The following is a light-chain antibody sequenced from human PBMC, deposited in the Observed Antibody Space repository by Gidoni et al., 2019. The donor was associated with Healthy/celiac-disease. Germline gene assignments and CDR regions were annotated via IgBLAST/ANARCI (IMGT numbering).Light chain of an antibody. CDR2: AAS. CDR3: QQSYSTPRT. CDR1: QSISSY. J-gene: IGKJ3*01. V-gene: IGKV1-39*01. Sequence: DIQMTQSSSSLSASVGDRVTITCRASQSISSYLNWYQQKPGKAPKLLIYAASSLQSGVPSRFSGSGSGTDFTLTISSLQPEDFATYYCQQSYSTPRTCGPGTKVDIK.